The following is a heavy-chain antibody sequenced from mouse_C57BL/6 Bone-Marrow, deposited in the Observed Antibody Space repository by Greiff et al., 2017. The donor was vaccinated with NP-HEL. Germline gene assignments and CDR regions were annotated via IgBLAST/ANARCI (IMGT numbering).Heavy chain of an antibody. J-gene: IGHJ1*03. D-gene: IGHD2-2*01. CDR1: GYTFTDYY. V-gene: IGHV1-76*01. Sequence: QVQLKQSGAELVRPGASVKLSCKASGYTFTDYYINWVKQRPGQGLEWIARIYPGSGNTYYNEKFKGKATLTAEKSSSTAYLQLSSLTSEDSAVYFCARSNGYGYDDWYFDVWGTGTTVTVSS. CDR3: ARSNGYGYDDWYFDV. CDR2: IYPGSGNT.